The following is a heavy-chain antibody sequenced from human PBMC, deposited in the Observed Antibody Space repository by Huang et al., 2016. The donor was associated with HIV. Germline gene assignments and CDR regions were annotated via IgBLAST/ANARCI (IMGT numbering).Heavy chain of an antibody. V-gene: IGHV4-39*02. CDR1: GDSINSNTFY. CDR3: ARTGVAVSDDPEYFQH. CDR2: IFESGTT. Sequence: LQESGPGLVGPSETLSLTCAVSGDSINSNTFYWGWIRRPPGKALEWIGSIFESGTTDYKPALKRRARIAVDASKNRIFLHLRSVTAADTGVYYCARTGVAVSDDPEYFQHWGQGALVTIS. D-gene: IGHD3-3*01. J-gene: IGHJ1*01.